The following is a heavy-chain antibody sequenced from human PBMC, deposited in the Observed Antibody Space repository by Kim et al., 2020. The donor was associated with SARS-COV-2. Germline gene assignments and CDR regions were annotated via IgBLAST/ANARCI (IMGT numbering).Heavy chain of an antibody. CDR2: ISTSSSYI. V-gene: IGHV3-21*01. CDR3: ARDYYGDYYFDY. CDR1: GFTFTSYS. Sequence: GGSLRLSCVASGFTFTSYSMNWVRQAPGKGLEWVPSISTSSSYIYCGDSVKGRFTISRDNAKNSLYLQMNSLRAEDTAVYYCARDYYGDYYFDYWGQGTLVTVSS. D-gene: IGHD4-17*01. J-gene: IGHJ4*02.